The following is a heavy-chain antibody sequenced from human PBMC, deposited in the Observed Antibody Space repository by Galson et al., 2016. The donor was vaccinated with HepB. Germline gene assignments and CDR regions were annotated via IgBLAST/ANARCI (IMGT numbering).Heavy chain of an antibody. CDR2: TSASGSNT. CDR3: AKDYGGYARFSHFDC. Sequence: SLRLSCAASGFTFENYGMSWVRQAPGKRLECLSTTSASGSNTYSADSVKGRFTVSRDNSRNTVSLQMSSLRADDTALYYCAKDYGGYARFSHFDCWGQGTLVTVSS. CDR1: GFTFENYG. J-gene: IGHJ4*02. D-gene: IGHD4-23*01. V-gene: IGHV3-23*01.